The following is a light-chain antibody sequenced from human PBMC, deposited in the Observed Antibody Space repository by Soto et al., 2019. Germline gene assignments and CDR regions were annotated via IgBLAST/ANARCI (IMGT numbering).Light chain of an antibody. CDR1: QSISSNY. CDR2: GAS. V-gene: IGKV3-20*01. Sequence: EIVLTQSPGTLSLSPGERVTLSCRASQSISSNYLAWYQQKPGQAPSLLIYGASSRATGIPDRFSGSGSGTDFSLIISRLEPEDFAVYYCQQYGSSPPYTFGQGTKLEI. J-gene: IGKJ2*01. CDR3: QQYGSSPPYT.